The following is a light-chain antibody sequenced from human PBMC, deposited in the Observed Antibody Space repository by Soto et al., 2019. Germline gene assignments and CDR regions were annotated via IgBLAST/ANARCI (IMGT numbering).Light chain of an antibody. J-gene: IGKJ5*01. CDR1: QSVSSSY. Sequence: EIVLTQSPGTLSLSPGERVTLSRRASQSVSSSYLAWYQQKPGQAPRLLIYGASSRATGIPDRFSGSGSGTDFTLTISRLEPEDFAVYYCQQYGSSPPITFGQGTRLEFK. CDR3: QQYGSSPPIT. V-gene: IGKV3-20*01. CDR2: GAS.